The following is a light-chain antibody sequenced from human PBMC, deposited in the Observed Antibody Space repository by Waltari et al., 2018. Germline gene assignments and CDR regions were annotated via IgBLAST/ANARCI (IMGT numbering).Light chain of an antibody. Sequence: DIVMTQSPDSLAVSLGERATINCKSSQSVLYSSTNYNYLAWYQQKPGQPPKLLIYWASTRESGVPDRFSGSGSGTDFTLTISSLQAEDVAVYYCQQYYSSLWTFGQGTKVEIK. J-gene: IGKJ1*01. CDR1: QSVLYSSTNYNY. CDR2: WAS. CDR3: QQYYSSLWT. V-gene: IGKV4-1*01.